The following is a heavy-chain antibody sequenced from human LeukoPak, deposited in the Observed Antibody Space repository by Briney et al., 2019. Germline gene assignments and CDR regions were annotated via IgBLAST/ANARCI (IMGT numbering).Heavy chain of an antibody. Sequence: PGGSLRLSCATSGFTVSSNYMSWVRQAPGKGLERVSVIYSGGSTYYADSVKGRFTISRDNSKNTLYLQMNSLRAEDTAVYYCARDRQEILTPRRYYYYMDVWGKGTTVTVSS. CDR2: IYSGGST. CDR3: ARDRQEILTPRRYYYYMDV. CDR1: GFTVSSNY. V-gene: IGHV3-53*01. D-gene: IGHD3-9*01. J-gene: IGHJ6*03.